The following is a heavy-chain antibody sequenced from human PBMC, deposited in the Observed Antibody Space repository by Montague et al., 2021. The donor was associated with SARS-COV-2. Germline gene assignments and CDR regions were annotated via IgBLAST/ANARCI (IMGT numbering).Heavy chain of an antibody. CDR1: GGSLSPYY. D-gene: IGHD3-16*01. CDR3: ARDVPYDSLGP. V-gene: IGHV4-59*01. J-gene: IGHJ5*02. CDR2: IYFSGDA. Sequence: SETLSLTCTVSGGSLSPYYGFWIRQPPGRGLEWNCHIYFSGDANYNPSFKSRVPISVYTSKNEISLKLKSVTATATAVYYCARDVPYDSLGPWGQGTLVTVSS.